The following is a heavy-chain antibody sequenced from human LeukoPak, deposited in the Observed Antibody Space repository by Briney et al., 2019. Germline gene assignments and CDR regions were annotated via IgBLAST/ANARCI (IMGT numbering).Heavy chain of an antibody. Sequence: SETLSLTCTVSGGSISSSSYYWGWIRQPPGKGLEWIGSIYYSGSTYYNPSLKSRVTISVDTSKNQFSLKLSSVTAADTAGYXXXXKAAGYCSSTSCSFDYWGQGTLVTVSS. CDR2: IYYSGST. CDR3: XXKAAGYCSSTSCSFDY. V-gene: IGHV4-39*07. CDR1: GGSISSSSYY. J-gene: IGHJ4*02. D-gene: IGHD2-2*01.